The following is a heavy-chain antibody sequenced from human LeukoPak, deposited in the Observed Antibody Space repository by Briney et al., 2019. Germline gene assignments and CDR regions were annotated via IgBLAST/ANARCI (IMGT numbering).Heavy chain of an antibody. CDR3: AKGEFYLDAFDI. V-gene: IGHV3-30*04. J-gene: IGHJ3*02. CDR2: ISYDGSNK. Sequence: PGRSLRLSCAASGFTFSSYAMHWVRQAPGKGLEWVAVISYDGSNKYYADSVKGRFTISRDNSKNTLYLQMKSLRAEDTAVYFCAKGEFYLDAFDIWGQGTLVTVSS. CDR1: GFTFSSYA. D-gene: IGHD3-10*01.